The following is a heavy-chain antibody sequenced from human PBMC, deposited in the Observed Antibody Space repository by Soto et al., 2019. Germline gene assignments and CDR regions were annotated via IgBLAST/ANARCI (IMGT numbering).Heavy chain of an antibody. CDR2: VSYDGSNK. V-gene: IGHV3-30*18. D-gene: IGHD4-17*01. CDR1: GFTFSNYG. Sequence: QVQLMESGGGVVQPGRSLRLSCAASGFTFSNYGMHWVRQAPGQGLEWVAVVSYDGSNKNYADSVKGRFTISRDNSKNTLYLQMNSLRPEDTAVYFCAKVQGDYSDNLLSNWGQGTLVTVSS. J-gene: IGHJ4*02. CDR3: AKVQGDYSDNLLSN.